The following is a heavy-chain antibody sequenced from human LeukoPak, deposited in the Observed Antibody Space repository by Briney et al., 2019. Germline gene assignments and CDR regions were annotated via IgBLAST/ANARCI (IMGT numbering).Heavy chain of an antibody. V-gene: IGHV1-18*01. Sequence: ASVKVSCKASGYTFTSYGISWVRQAPGQGLEWMGWISAYNGNTNYAQKLQGRVTMTTDTSTSTAYMELRSLRSDDTAVYYCARCLTLTSYYYGSSGYDYWGQGTLVTVSS. D-gene: IGHD3-22*01. CDR1: GYTFTSYG. CDR3: ARCLTLTSYYYGSSGYDY. CDR2: ISAYNGNT. J-gene: IGHJ4*02.